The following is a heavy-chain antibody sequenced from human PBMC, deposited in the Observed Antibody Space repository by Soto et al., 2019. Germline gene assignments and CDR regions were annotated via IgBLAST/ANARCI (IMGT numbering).Heavy chain of an antibody. Sequence: EVQLLESGGGLVQPGGSLRLSCAASGFTFSSYAMRWVRQAPVKGLEWVSAISGSGDSTYYADSVKGRFTISRDNSKSALYLQMNSLIAEVPAVYYCARRGSGSYYDYWGQGTLVTVSS. V-gene: IGHV3-23*01. CDR3: ARRGSGSYYDY. CDR1: GFTFSSYA. CDR2: ISGSGDST. D-gene: IGHD1-26*01. J-gene: IGHJ4*02.